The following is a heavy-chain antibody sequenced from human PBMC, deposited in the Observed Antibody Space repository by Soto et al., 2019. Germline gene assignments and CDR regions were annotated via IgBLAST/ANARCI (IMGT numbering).Heavy chain of an antibody. J-gene: IGHJ4*02. CDR1: GFSLGTSGLG. CDR3: AHRPSGWYLFDY. V-gene: IGHV2-5*01. Sequence: QITLKESGPTLGRPTQTLTLTCTFSGFSLGTSGLGVGWIRQPPGKALEWLALIYWNDDKRYSPSLKARLTITKDTSKNQVVLTMTNMDPVDTATYYCAHRPSGWYLFDYWGQGTLVTVSS. D-gene: IGHD6-19*01. CDR2: IYWNDDK.